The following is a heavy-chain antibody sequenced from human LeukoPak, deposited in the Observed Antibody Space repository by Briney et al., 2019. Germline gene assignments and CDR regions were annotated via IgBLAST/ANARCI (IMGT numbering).Heavy chain of an antibody. CDR1: GFTFSSYE. Sequence: GGSLRLSCAASGFTFSSYEMNWVRQAPGKGLEWVSYISSSGSTIYYADSVKGRFTISRDNAKNSLYLQMNSLRAEDTAVYYCARAFYGSGSYMSYYYYGMDVWGQGTTATVSS. D-gene: IGHD3-10*01. CDR2: ISSSGSTI. J-gene: IGHJ6*02. CDR3: ARAFYGSGSYMSYYYYGMDV. V-gene: IGHV3-48*03.